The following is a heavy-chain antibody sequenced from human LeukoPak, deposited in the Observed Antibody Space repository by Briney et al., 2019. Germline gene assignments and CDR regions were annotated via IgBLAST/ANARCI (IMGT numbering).Heavy chain of an antibody. CDR1: GGSIRSYY. J-gene: IGHJ4*02. D-gene: IGHD3-22*01. CDR3: ATGSGSSGYYFGKYYFDY. CDR2: IYTSGST. V-gene: IGHV4-4*07. Sequence: KSSETLSLTCTVSGGSIRSYYWSWIRQPARKGLEWMRRIYTSGSTNYNPSLTSRVTMSVDTSKIQFSLKLSSVTAADTAVYYCATGSGSSGYYFGKYYFDYWGQGTLVTVSS.